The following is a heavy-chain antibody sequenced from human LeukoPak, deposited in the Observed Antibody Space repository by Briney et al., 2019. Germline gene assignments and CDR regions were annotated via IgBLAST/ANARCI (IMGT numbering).Heavy chain of an antibody. CDR2: INAGNAKT. J-gene: IGHJ4*02. D-gene: IGHD5-24*01. V-gene: IGHV1-3*01. Sequence: ASVKVSCKAAGYTFIGHAIHWVRQAPGQRLEWMGWINAGNAKTEYSQKFQGRVTITSDTSASTAYMELSSLRSEDTAMYYCARDFSLGKGEMAYYFDYWGQGTLVTVSS. CDR3: ARDFSLGKGEMAYYFDY. CDR1: GYTFIGHA.